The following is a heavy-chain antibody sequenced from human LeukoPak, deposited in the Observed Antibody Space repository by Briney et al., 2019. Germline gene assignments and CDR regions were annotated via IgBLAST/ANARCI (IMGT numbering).Heavy chain of an antibody. CDR2: IYYSGGT. D-gene: IGHD3-10*01. J-gene: IGHJ4*02. Sequence: PSETLSLTCTVSGGSISSSSYYWAWIRQPPGKGLEWIGSIYYSGGTYSNPSLKSRVTISVDTSKNQFSLKLSSVTAADTAVYYCARGAALTGDVDYWGQGTLVTVSS. CDR3: ARGAALTGDVDY. V-gene: IGHV4-39*01. CDR1: GGSISSSSYY.